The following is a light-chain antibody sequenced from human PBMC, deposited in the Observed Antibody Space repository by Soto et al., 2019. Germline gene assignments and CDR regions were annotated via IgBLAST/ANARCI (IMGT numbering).Light chain of an antibody. J-gene: IGKJ4*01. V-gene: IGKV3-11*01. CDR3: QQSSDWPT. Sequence: EIVLTQSPATLSLSPGERATLSCRASQSVSSYLAWYQQKGGQAPRLLIYDASNRATGIPARFSGSGSGTDFTLTISSLEPEDFAVYYCQQSSDWPTFGGGTKVEIK. CDR1: QSVSSY. CDR2: DAS.